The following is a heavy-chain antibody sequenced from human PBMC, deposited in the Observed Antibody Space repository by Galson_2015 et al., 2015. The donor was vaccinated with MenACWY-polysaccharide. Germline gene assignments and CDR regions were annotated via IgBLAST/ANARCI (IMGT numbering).Heavy chain of an antibody. V-gene: IGHV3-23*01. D-gene: IGHD1-26*01. J-gene: IGHJ4*02. CDR1: GLTFSSYA. CDR2: ISDRGGSI. CDR3: ARDQGNGGSQSFDN. Sequence: SLRLSCAASGLTFSSYAMSWVRRAPGKGLEWVSTISDRGGSIFYADSVKGRFTFSRDNSRNTLYLQMNSLRDEDTAVYYCARDQGNGGSQSFDNWGQGTLVTVSS.